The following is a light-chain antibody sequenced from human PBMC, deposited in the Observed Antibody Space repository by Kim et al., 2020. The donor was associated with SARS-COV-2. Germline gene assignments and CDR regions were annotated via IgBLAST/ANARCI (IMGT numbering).Light chain of an antibody. CDR1: QSVRTY. CDR2: GAS. J-gene: IGKJ4*01. V-gene: IGKV3-15*01. CDR3: QQYYDWPLT. Sequence: SLYPGERATLSCRAPQSVRTYLAWYQQKPGQAPRVLIYGASTRATGIPARFSGSGYGTEFTLTISSLQSEDFAVYYCQQYYDWPLTFGGGTKLEI.